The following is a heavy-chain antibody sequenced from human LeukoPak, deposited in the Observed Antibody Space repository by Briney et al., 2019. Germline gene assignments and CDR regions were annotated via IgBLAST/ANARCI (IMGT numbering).Heavy chain of an antibody. Sequence: ASVKVSCKASGYTFIYYYVHWVRRAPGEGLEWMGWINPNSGATNYAQKFEGRVTMTRDTSISTAYMELSGLRSDDTAVYFCASRATTVVTPGDYWGQGTLVTVSS. J-gene: IGHJ4*02. CDR2: INPNSGAT. V-gene: IGHV1-2*02. D-gene: IGHD4-23*01. CDR1: GYTFIYYY. CDR3: ASRATTVVTPGDY.